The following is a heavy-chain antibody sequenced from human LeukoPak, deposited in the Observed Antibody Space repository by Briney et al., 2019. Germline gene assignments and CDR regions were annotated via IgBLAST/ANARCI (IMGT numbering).Heavy chain of an antibody. CDR1: GGTFSSYA. J-gene: IGHJ4*02. Sequence: ASVKVPCKASGGTFSSYAISWVRQAPGQGLEWMGGIIPIFGTANYAQKFQGRVTITADESTSTAYMELSSVRSEDTAVYYCARLPPSYTIFGVVSDYWGQGTLVTVSS. CDR2: IIPIFGTA. D-gene: IGHD3-3*01. V-gene: IGHV1-69*01. CDR3: ARLPPSYTIFGVVSDY.